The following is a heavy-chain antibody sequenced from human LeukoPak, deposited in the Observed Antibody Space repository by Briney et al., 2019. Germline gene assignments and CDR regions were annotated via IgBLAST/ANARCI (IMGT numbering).Heavy chain of an antibody. CDR2: IYYTGST. CDR1: GGSTSSSSYY. D-gene: IGHD2/OR15-2a*01. CDR3: ARLVYDRGWFDP. V-gene: IGHV4-39*02. J-gene: IGHJ5*02. Sequence: SETLSLTCSVSGGSTSSSSYYWGWIRQSPGKGLEWIGSIYYTGSTYINPSLKSRVTLSRDMLKNNFSLRLSSVTAADTAVYYCARLVYDRGWFDPWGQGTLVTVSS.